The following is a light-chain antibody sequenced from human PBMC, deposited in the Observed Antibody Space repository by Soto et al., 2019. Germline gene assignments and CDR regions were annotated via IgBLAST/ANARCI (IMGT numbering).Light chain of an antibody. CDR1: QPISRN. V-gene: IGKV3-15*01. CDR2: GAS. CDR3: QQYGSSPIT. Sequence: EIVMTQSPATLSVSPVQVATLSCRASQPISRNLAWYQQKPGQAPRLLIYGASTRATDIPGRFSGGGSGTEFTLTISSLQSEDFAIYFCQQYGSSPITCGQGTRLEIK. J-gene: IGKJ5*01.